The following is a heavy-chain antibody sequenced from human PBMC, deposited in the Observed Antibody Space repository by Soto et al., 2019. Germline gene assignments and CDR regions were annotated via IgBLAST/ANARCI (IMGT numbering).Heavy chain of an antibody. Sequence: EVQLVESGGGLVKPGGSLRLSCAASGFSFSNAWINWVRQAPGKGLEWVGRIKSKTDGGTTDYAAPVKGRFAISRDDSXNMXXXXXXXXXXXXXXXXXXXXXXXXXXIVVRFDYWGHGTLVTVSS. J-gene: IGHJ4*01. CDR1: GFSFSNAW. V-gene: IGHV3-15*07. D-gene: IGHD3-22*01. CDR3: XXXXXXXXIVVRFDY. CDR2: IKSKTDGGTT.